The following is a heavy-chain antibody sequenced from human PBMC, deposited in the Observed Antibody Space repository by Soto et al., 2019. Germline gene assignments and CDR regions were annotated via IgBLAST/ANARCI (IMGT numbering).Heavy chain of an antibody. V-gene: IGHV1-69*13. CDR1: GGTFSTYA. Sequence: GASVKVSCKASGGTFSTYAINWVRQAPGQGLEWMGGIIPIFGTTNYAQKFQGRLTITADESTTTTYMELSSLKSEDTALYYCAKSGSSSVKWFDPWGQGALVTVSP. J-gene: IGHJ5*02. CDR3: AKSGSSSVKWFDP. CDR2: IIPIFGTT. D-gene: IGHD6-13*01.